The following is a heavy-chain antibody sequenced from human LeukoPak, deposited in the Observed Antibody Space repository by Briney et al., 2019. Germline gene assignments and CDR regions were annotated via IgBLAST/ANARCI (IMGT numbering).Heavy chain of an antibody. V-gene: IGHV4-59*08. CDR2: IYYSGST. Sequence: PSETLSLTCTVSGGSISSYYWSWIRQPPGKGLEWIGYIYYSGSTNYNPSLKSRVTISVDTSKNQFSLKLSSVTAAHTAVYYCARTTWRWLQSSHWYFDLWGRGTLVTVSS. CDR1: GGSISSYY. J-gene: IGHJ2*01. CDR3: ARTTWRWLQSSHWYFDL. D-gene: IGHD5-24*01.